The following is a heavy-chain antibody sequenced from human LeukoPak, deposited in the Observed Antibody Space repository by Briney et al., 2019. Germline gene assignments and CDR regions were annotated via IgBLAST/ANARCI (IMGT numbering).Heavy chain of an antibody. J-gene: IGHJ3*02. CDR3: ARDPEGRLIVRYGSGSWWGAFDI. CDR1: GFTFSSYS. CDR2: ISSSSSYI. D-gene: IGHD3-10*01. Sequence: GGSLRLSCAASGFTFSSYSMNWVRQAPGKGLEWVSSISSSSSYIYYADSVRGRFTISRDNAKNSLYLQMNSLRAEDTAVYYCARDPEGRLIVRYGSGSWWGAFDIWGQGTMVTVSS. V-gene: IGHV3-21*01.